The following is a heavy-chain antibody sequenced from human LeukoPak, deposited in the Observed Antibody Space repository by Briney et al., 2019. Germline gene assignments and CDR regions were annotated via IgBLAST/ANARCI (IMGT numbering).Heavy chain of an antibody. Sequence: ASVKVSCKASGYTFTSYDITWVRQAPGQGLEWMGWMSPSSGNTGYAQKFQGRVTMTRNTSITTAYMELSSLTSEDTAVYYCARETTISPYYFDYWGLGSQVTVSP. D-gene: IGHD3-9*01. J-gene: IGHJ4*02. CDR1: GYTFTSYD. V-gene: IGHV1-8*01. CDR3: ARETTISPYYFDY. CDR2: MSPSSGNT.